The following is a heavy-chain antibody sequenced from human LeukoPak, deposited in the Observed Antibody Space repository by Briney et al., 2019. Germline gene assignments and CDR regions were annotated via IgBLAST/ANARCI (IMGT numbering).Heavy chain of an antibody. CDR1: GVSVSSGDYY. V-gene: IGHV4-31*03. CDR3: ARGGTMFDY. CDR2: VYDSGST. D-gene: IGHD1-7*01. J-gene: IGHJ4*02. Sequence: SQTLSLTCTVSGVSVSSGDYYWNWIRQHPGKGLEWIGYVYDSGSTQYNPSFKSRVMLSVDPSKNQFSLNLTSMTAADTAVYFCARGGTMFDYWGQGALVTVSS.